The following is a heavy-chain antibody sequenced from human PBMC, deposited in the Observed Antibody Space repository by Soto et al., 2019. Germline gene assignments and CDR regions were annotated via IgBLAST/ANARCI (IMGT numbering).Heavy chain of an antibody. D-gene: IGHD4-4*01. V-gene: IGHV3-21*01. CDR1: GFTFSSYS. CDR2: ISSSSSYI. Sequence: PGGSLRLSCAASGFTFSSYSMNWVRQAPGKGLEWVSSISSSSSYIYYADSVKGRFTISRDNAKNSLYLQMNSLRAGDTAVYYCARDLGPDYSNYRKVSINWFDPWGQGTLVTVSS. J-gene: IGHJ5*02. CDR3: ARDLGPDYSNYRKVSINWFDP.